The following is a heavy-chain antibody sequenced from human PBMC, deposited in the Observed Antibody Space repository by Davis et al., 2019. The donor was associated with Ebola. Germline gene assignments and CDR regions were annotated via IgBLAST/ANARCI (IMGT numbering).Heavy chain of an antibody. J-gene: IGHJ6*02. V-gene: IGHV5-51*01. CDR1: GYGFADYW. D-gene: IGHD2-2*01. Sequence: GESLKISCKGSGYGFADYWIAWVRQTPVKGLEWMGIIYAGDSDTRYSPSFEGQVTISVDRSITTAYLQWRSLKASDTAMYYCARLKLGYCISTSCSRGDYYGMDVWGQGTLVTVSS. CDR3: ARLKLGYCISTSCSRGDYYGMDV. CDR2: IYAGDSDT.